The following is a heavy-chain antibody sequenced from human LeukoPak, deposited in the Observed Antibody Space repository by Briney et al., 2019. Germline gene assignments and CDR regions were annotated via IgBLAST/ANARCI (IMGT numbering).Heavy chain of an antibody. J-gene: IGHJ3*02. CDR1: GDSVSSNSAA. CDR3: ARVNRCSSTSCHAAYAFDI. D-gene: IGHD2-2*01. Sequence: QTLSLTCAISGDSVSSNSAAWNWIRQSPSRGLEWLGRTYYRSKWYNDYAVSVKSRITINPDTSKNQFSLQLNSVTPEDTAVYYCARVNRCSSTSCHAAYAFDIWGQGTMVTVSP. V-gene: IGHV6-1*01. CDR2: TYYRSKWYN.